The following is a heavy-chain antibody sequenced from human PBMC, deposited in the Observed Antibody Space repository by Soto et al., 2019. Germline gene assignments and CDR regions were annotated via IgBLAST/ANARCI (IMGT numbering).Heavy chain of an antibody. D-gene: IGHD1-26*01. CDR3: ARVVGALGHWFDP. V-gene: IGHV1-18*01. J-gene: IGHJ5*02. Sequence: ASVKVSCKASGYTYTSYGMSWVRQDPGQGLEWMGRISAYNGNTNYAQKLQGRVTMTTDTSTSTAYMELRSLRSDDTAVYYCARVVGALGHWFDPWGQGTLVTVSS. CDR1: GYTYTSYG. CDR2: ISAYNGNT.